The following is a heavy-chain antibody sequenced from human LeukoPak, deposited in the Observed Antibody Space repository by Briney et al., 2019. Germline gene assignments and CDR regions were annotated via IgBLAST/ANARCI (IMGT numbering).Heavy chain of an antibody. V-gene: IGHV4-59*01. J-gene: IGHJ4*02. CDR1: GGSISSYY. D-gene: IGHD2-15*01. CDR3: AREGGSGGSAYYFDY. CDR2: IYYSGST. Sequence: SETLSLTCTVSGGSISSYYWSWIRQPPGKGLEWIGYIYYSGSTNYNPSLKSRVTISVDTSKNQFSLKLSSVTAADTAVYYCAREGGSGGSAYYFDYWGQGTLVTVPS.